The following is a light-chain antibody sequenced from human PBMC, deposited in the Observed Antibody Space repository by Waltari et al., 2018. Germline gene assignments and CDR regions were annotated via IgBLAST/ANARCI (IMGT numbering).Light chain of an antibody. CDR1: RSVGTN. CDR3: QQFNDWPRT. Sequence: EVVMTQSPATLSVSPGESATLSCRARRSVGTNVVWYQQRPGRPPRPLIYAASIRATDTPARIRGSGSGTEFSLTISSLQSEDFAVYYCQQFNDWPRTFGQGTRVEI. V-gene: IGKV3-15*01. CDR2: AAS. J-gene: IGKJ1*01.